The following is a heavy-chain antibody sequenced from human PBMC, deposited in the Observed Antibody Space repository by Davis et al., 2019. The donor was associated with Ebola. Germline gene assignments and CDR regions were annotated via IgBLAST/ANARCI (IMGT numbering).Heavy chain of an antibody. Sequence: MPSETLSLTCSVSGGSISSYYWSWIRQPPGKGSEWIGAAYNRETTNYNPSLNSRVTMSVDTTNNQFFLNLSFVTAADKAVYYCAIGLRDGAEDWFDPWCQGTLVTVSA. V-gene: IGHV4-59*01. CDR2: AYNRETT. CDR3: AIGLRDGAEDWFDP. D-gene: IGHD3-10*01. CDR1: GGSISSYY. J-gene: IGHJ5*02.